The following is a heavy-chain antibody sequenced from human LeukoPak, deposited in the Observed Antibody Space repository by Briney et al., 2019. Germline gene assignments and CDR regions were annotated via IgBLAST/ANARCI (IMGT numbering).Heavy chain of an antibody. J-gene: IGHJ4*02. D-gene: IGHD3-22*01. CDR2: IYYSGST. V-gene: IGHV4-59*08. CDR3: ARTKYYYDSSGYYYSYPFDY. Sequence: SGTLTLTCTVSGGSISSYYWSWIRQPPGKGLKWIGYIYYSGSTNYNPSLKSRVTISVDTSKNQFSLKLSSVTAADTAVSYCARTKYYYDSSGYYYSYPFDYWGQGTLVTVSS. CDR1: GGSISSYY.